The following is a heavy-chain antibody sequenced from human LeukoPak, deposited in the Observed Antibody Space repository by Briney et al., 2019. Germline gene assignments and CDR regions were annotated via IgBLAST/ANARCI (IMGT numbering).Heavy chain of an antibody. J-gene: IGHJ4*02. V-gene: IGHV3-7*01. CDR2: IKKDGSEK. CDR3: ARDLPGITGYTYGRGIDY. D-gene: IGHD5-18*01. CDR1: GFSLSNYW. Sequence: GGSLRLSCAASGFSLSNYWMSWVRQAPGKGLEWVANIKKDGSEKYYVDSVKGRFTISRDNAKTSLYLQMNSLRAEDTAVYYCARDLPGITGYTYGRGIDYWGQGTLVTVSS.